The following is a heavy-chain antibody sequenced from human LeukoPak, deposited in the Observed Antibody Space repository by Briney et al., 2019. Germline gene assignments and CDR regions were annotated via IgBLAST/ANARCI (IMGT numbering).Heavy chain of an antibody. V-gene: IGHV4-59*12. CDR2: IYSTGST. CDR3: ASHFARLLWFGELADYFDH. CDR1: GGSISSYY. D-gene: IGHD3-10*01. Sequence: PSETLSLTCSVSGGSISSYYWSWIRQPPGKGLEWIGYIYSTGSTNYNPSLKSRVTISADTSKNQFSLKLSSVTAADTAVYYCASHFARLLWFGELADYFDHWGQGTLVTVSS. J-gene: IGHJ4*02.